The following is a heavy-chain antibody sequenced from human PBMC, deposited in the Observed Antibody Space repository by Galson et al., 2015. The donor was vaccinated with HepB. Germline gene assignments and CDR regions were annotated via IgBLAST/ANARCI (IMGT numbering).Heavy chain of an antibody. CDR1: GFTFSSYS. CDR2: ISSSSTI. CDR3: ALIAAAGTSWEVGLDY. V-gene: IGHV3-48*02. D-gene: IGHD6-13*01. Sequence: SLRLSCAASGFTFSSYSMNWVRQAPGKGLEWVSYISSSSTIYYADSVKGRFTISRDNAKNSLYLQMNSLRDEDTAVYYCALIAAAGTSWEVGLDYWGQGTLVTVSS. J-gene: IGHJ4*02.